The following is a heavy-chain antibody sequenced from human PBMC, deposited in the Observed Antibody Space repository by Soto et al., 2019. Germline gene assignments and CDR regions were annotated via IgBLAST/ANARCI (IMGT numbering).Heavy chain of an antibody. D-gene: IGHD3-22*01. J-gene: IGHJ4*02. V-gene: IGHV4-31*03. CDR3: ATGGVVTPTSRFDY. CDR1: GGSISSGGYY. CDR2: IYYSGST. Sequence: QVQLQESGPGLVKPSQTLSLTCTVSGGSISSGGYYWSWIRQHPGKGLEWIGYIYYSGSTYYNPSITSRLTISVDTSKNQFSLKMSSVTAADTAVYYCATGGVVTPTSRFDYWGQGTLVTVSS.